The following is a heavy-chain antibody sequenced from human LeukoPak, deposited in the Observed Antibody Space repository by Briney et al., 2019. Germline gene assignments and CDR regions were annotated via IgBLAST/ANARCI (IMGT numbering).Heavy chain of an antibody. D-gene: IGHD4-17*01. V-gene: IGHV4-34*01. CDR3: ARWGMTTVTTLNWFDP. CDR1: GGSFSGYY. Sequence: SETLSLTCAVYGGSFSGYYWSWIRQPPGKGLGWIGEINHSGSTNYNPSLKSRVTISVDTSKNQFSLKLSSVTAADTAVYYCARWGMTTVTTLNWFDPWGQGTLVTVSS. CDR2: INHSGST. J-gene: IGHJ5*02.